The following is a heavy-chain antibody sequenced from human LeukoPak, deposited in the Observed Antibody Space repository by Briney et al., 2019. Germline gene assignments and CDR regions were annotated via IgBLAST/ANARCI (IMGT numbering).Heavy chain of an antibody. J-gene: IGHJ4*02. Sequence: GGSLRLSCAASGFTFSSYSMNWVRQAPGKGLEWVSSISSSSSYIYYADSVRGRFTISRDNAKNSLYLQMNSLRAEDTAVYYCATGGFGELLAYYWGQGTLVTVSS. CDR1: GFTFSSYS. CDR3: ATGGFGELLAYY. D-gene: IGHD3-10*01. V-gene: IGHV3-21*01. CDR2: ISSSSSYI.